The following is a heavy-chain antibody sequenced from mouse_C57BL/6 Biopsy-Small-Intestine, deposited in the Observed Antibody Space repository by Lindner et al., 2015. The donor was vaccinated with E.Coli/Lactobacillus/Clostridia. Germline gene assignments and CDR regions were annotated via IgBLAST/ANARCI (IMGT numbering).Heavy chain of an antibody. V-gene: IGHV1-72*04. Sequence: SVKVSCKASGYTFISNGMSWVRQAPGQGLEWMGWISVKTGDTKVAEKFQGRVAMTTDTSTSTAYLELRSLRSDDTAVYYCARGIRNYDVLTGLYSYYFDYWGQGTLVTVSS. CDR3: ARGIRNYDVLTGLYSYYFDY. J-gene: IGHJ2*01. CDR2: ISVKTGDT. CDR1: GYTFISNG. D-gene: IGHD2-4*01.